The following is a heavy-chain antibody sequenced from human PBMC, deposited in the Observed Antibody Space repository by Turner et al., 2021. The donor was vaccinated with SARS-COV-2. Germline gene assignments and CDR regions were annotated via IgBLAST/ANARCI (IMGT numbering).Heavy chain of an antibody. CDR2: FTFRGNT. J-gene: IGHJ2*01. D-gene: IGHD7-27*01. Sequence: QVQLQESGPGPVKPSEILSLSCTFSGASVIDHYWSWVRQAPGKGLESITYFTFRGNTHHNPSLKSGITMSLDASRNKFSLKMTSVTAADTAVYYCARGSYTNWDWYFDLWGRGTRVNVSS. V-gene: IGHV4-59*02. CDR3: ARGSYTNWDWYFDL. CDR1: GASVIDHY.